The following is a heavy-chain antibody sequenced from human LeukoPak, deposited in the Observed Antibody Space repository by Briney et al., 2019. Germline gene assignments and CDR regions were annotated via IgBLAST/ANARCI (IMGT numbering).Heavy chain of an antibody. V-gene: IGHV3-53*01. CDR2: IYADGTT. D-gene: IGHD4-17*01. CDR1: GFTVSSNY. J-gene: IGHJ4*02. Sequence: PGGSLRLSCAASGFTVSSNYMTWVRQAPGRGLEWVSFIYADGTTYYADSVKGRFTISRDISKNEVYLQMNSLRPEDTAVYYCARDSYGDANFDSWGQGTLVTVSS. CDR3: ARDSYGDANFDS.